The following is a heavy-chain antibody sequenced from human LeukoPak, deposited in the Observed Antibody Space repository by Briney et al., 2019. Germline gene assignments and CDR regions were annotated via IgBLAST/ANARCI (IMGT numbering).Heavy chain of an antibody. CDR1: AFSVSDKY. Sequence: GGSLRLSCAASAFSVSDKYMSWVRQAPGKGLEWVSVLYTGGDTFYADSVKGRFLLSRDNSLNTVYLQMNSLRAEDTAVYYCARDSDYGDGFDYWGQGTLVTVSS. CDR3: ARDSDYGDGFDY. V-gene: IGHV3-53*01. D-gene: IGHD4-17*01. J-gene: IGHJ4*02. CDR2: LYTGGDT.